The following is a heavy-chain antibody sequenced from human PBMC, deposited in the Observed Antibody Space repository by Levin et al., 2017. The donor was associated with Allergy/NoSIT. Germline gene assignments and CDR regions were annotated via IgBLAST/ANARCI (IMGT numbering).Heavy chain of an antibody. CDR3: ARENGGPFDF. V-gene: IGHV3-64*02. Sequence: ETLSLTCAASGFTFSTYAMHWVRQAPGQGLECVSAINNKGDDTYYADSVKGRFTISRDNSRNTLYLQMGSLRPEDMAVYYCARENGGPFDFWGQGTLVTVSS. D-gene: IGHD4-23*01. CDR1: GFTFSTYA. CDR2: INNKGDDT. J-gene: IGHJ4*02.